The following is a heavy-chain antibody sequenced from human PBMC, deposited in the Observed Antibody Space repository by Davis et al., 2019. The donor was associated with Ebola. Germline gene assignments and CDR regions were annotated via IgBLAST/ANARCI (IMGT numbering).Heavy chain of an antibody. D-gene: IGHD2-2*01. CDR2: IIANGGGT. V-gene: IGHV3-23*01. CDR1: GFTFRNYA. CDR3: AAWVIGYCTTYSCYTSYNWFDP. J-gene: IGHJ5*02. Sequence: ESLKISCAASGFTFRNYAMGWVRQAPGKGLEWVSSIIANGGGTYYADSVKGRFTISRDNSQNTVSLQMNSLRAEDTAVYYCAAWVIGYCTTYSCYTSYNWFDPWGQGSLVTVSS.